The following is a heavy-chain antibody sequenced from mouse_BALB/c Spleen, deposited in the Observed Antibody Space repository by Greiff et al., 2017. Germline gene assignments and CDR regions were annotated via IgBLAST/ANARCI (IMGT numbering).Heavy chain of an antibody. CDR1: GYAFSSSW. J-gene: IGHJ3*01. V-gene: IGHV1-82*01. Sequence: QVQLKQSGPELVKPGASVKISCKASGYAFSSSWMNWVKQRPGQGLEWIGRIYPGDGDTNYNGKFKGKATLTADKSSSTAYMQLSSLTSVDSAVYFCVWSFAYWGQGTLVTVSA. CDR3: VWSFAY. CDR2: IYPGDGDT. D-gene: IGHD2-10*02.